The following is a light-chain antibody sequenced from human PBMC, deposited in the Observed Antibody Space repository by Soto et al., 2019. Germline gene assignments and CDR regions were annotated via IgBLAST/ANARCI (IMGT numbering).Light chain of an antibody. CDR1: QSVSRN. V-gene: IGKV3-15*01. J-gene: IGKJ2*01. Sequence: EIVMTQSPATLSVSPGERATLSCRASQSVSRNLAWYQQKPGQAPRLLFYGASTRATAIPARFSGSGSGTEVTLTISSLQSEDSAVYYCQQYNDWPGTFGQGTKLEIE. CDR2: GAS. CDR3: QQYNDWPGT.